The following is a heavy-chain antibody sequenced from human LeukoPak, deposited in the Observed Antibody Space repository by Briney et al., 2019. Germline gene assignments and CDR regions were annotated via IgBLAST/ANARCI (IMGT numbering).Heavy chain of an antibody. CDR2: INSDGSST. CDR1: GFTFSSYW. V-gene: IGHV3-74*01. J-gene: IGHJ4*02. CDR3: ATHDDLDYYDSSGYPPMDY. Sequence: EPGGSLRLSCAASGFTFSSYWMHWVRQAPGKGLVWVSRINSDGSSTSYADSVKGRFTISRDNAKNTLYLQMNSLRAEDTAVYYCATHDDLDYYDSSGYPPMDYWGQGTLVTVSS. D-gene: IGHD3-22*01.